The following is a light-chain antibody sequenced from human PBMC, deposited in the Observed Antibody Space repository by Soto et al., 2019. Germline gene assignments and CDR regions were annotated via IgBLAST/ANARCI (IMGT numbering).Light chain of an antibody. V-gene: IGKV3-11*01. Sequence: EIVLTQSPATLSLSPGERATLSCRASQSVSSYLAWYQQKPGQAPRLLIYDASRRATGIPARFTGSGFGTDYTLTISSLEPEDFAVYYCQQRSTWRTFGQGTKVEI. J-gene: IGKJ1*01. CDR3: QQRSTWRT. CDR2: DAS. CDR1: QSVSSY.